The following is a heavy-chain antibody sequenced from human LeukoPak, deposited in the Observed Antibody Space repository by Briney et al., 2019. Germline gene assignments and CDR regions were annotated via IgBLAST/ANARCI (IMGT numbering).Heavy chain of an antibody. D-gene: IGHD3-10*01. Sequence: GGSLRLSCAASGFGFSNHGMHWVRQAPGKRLEWVAVIWDDGNNKRYANSVNGRFTISRDNSEKTLYLQMNGLTAEDTAMYYCARDSYQDYYGRFDPWGQGTLVIVSS. CDR1: GFGFSNHG. J-gene: IGHJ5*02. V-gene: IGHV3-33*01. CDR3: ARDSYQDYYGRFDP. CDR2: IWDDGNNK.